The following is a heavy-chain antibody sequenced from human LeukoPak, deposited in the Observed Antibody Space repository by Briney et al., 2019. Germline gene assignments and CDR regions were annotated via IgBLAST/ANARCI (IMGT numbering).Heavy chain of an antibody. J-gene: IGHJ4*02. CDR2: ISSSSSYI. Sequence: GGSLRLSCAASGFTFSNYSMNWVRQAPGKGLEWVSCISSSSSYIYYADLVKGRFTISRDNSKNTLYLQMNSLRAEDTAVYYCANSLKGARYWGQGTLVTVSS. V-gene: IGHV3-21*04. CDR3: ANSLKGARY. CDR1: GFTFSNYS.